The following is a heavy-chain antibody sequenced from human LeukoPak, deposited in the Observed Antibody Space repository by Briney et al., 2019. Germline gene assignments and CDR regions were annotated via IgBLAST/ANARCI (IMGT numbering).Heavy chain of an antibody. CDR3: ARGNLYYYDSSGYYFKFDY. CDR2: INHSGST. J-gene: IGHJ4*02. Sequence: PSETLSLTCAVYGGSFSGYYWSWIRQPPGKGLEWIGEINHSGSTNYNPSLKSRATISVDTSKNQFSLKLSSVTAADTAVYYCARGNLYYYDSSGYYFKFDYWGQGTLVTVSS. CDR1: GGSFSGYY. D-gene: IGHD3-22*01. V-gene: IGHV4-34*01.